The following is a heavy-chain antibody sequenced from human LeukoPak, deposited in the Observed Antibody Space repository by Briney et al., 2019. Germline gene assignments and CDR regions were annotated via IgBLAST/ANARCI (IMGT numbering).Heavy chain of an antibody. CDR3: ARGSSLGMDV. CDR1: EFSVGSNY. Sequence: GGSLRLSCAASEFSVGSNYMTWVRQAPGKGLEWVSLIYSGGSTYYADSVKGRFTISRDDSKNTLYLQMNSLRAKDTAVYYCARGSSLGMDVWGKGTTVTISS. J-gene: IGHJ6*03. CDR2: IYSGGST. V-gene: IGHV3-53*01. D-gene: IGHD2-15*01.